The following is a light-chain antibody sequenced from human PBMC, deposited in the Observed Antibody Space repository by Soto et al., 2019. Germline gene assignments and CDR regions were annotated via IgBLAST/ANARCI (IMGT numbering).Light chain of an antibody. CDR1: QAIAGW. J-gene: IGKJ4*01. Sequence: DIQIIHSPSSVYASVGDRVTVACRSSQAIAGWLAWYQQKPGKAPRLLIYGTSTLQSGVPSRFSGSGSGTDFTLTINSLQPEDFATYYCQQAYSFPLTLGGGTKVDIK. V-gene: IGKV1D-12*01. CDR2: GTS. CDR3: QQAYSFPLT.